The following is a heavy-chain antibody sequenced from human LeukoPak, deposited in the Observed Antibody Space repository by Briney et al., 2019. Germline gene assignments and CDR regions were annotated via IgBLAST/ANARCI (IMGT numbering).Heavy chain of an antibody. V-gene: IGHV3-30*03. D-gene: IGHD6-13*01. Sequence: GGSLRLSCAASGFTFNDYYMSWIRQAPGKGLEWVAVLSYDGSDKYYADSVKGRFTISRDNSRNTLYLQMNSLRTEDTAMYYCARGGSSWDFAFDIWGQGTMVTVSS. CDR3: ARGGSSWDFAFDI. CDR2: LSYDGSDK. J-gene: IGHJ3*02. CDR1: GFTFNDYY.